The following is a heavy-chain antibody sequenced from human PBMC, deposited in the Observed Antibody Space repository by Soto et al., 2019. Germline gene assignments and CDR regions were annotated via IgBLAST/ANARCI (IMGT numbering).Heavy chain of an antibody. V-gene: IGHV3-43*01. Sequence: GGSLRLSCAASGFTFDDYTMHWVRQAPGKGLEWVSLISWYGGSTYYADSVKGRFTISRDNSKNSLYLQMNRLGTEDAALYDCASGATADTGMDVWGQGTMVTVSS. J-gene: IGHJ6*02. CDR1: GFTFDDYT. CDR2: ISWYGGST. D-gene: IGHD1-26*01. CDR3: ASGATADTGMDV.